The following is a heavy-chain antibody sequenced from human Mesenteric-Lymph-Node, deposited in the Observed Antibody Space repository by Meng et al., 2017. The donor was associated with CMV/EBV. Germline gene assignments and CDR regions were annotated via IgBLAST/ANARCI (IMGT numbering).Heavy chain of an antibody. CDR3: ARGGGQFASGAGFDY. CDR2: IHTNTGNP. CDR1: GKTYIIQV. V-gene: IGHV7-4-1*02. J-gene: IGHJ4*02. D-gene: IGHD3-10*01. Sequence: SGKTYIIQVTNWVRQDPGKGVEWMGWIHTNTGNPTYVQGVQGRFVFSLDTSVSTAYLQISGLKAEDTAVYYCARGGGQFASGAGFDYWGQGTLVTVSS.